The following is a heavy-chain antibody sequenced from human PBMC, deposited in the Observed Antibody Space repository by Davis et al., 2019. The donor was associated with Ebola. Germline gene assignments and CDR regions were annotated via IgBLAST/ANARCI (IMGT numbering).Heavy chain of an antibody. D-gene: IGHD6-6*01. CDR2: IYPSGST. Sequence: PSETLSLTCTVSGGSLSSYYWAWIRQPAGKGLEWIGQIYPSGSTNYNPTLKSRAIMSVDTSKNQFSLKLSSVTAADTAVYYCATNSTSSGFDHWGQGARVTVSS. J-gene: IGHJ4*02. CDR1: GGSLSSYY. V-gene: IGHV4-4*07. CDR3: ATNSTSSGFDH.